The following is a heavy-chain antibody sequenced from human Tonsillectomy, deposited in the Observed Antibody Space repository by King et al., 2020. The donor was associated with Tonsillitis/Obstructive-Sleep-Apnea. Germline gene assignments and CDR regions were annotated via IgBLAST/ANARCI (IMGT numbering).Heavy chain of an antibody. CDR3: AKVKSPYCSSTSCYGGYYYMDV. CDR2: ISWYSGSI. CDR1: GFTFDDYA. D-gene: IGHD2-2*01. V-gene: IGHV3-9*01. J-gene: IGHJ6*03. Sequence: VQLVESGGGLVQPGRSLRLSCAASGFTFDDYAMHWVRQAPGKGLEWVSGISWYSGSIGYADSVKGRFTISRDNAKNSLYLQMNSLRAEDTALYYCAKVKSPYCSSTSCYGGYYYMDVWGKGTTVTVSS.